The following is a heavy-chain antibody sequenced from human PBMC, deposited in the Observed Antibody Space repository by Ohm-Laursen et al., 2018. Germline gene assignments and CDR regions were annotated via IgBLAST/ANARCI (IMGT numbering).Heavy chain of an antibody. V-gene: IGHV3-33*05. D-gene: IGHD3-3*01. CDR3: ARDDTYEGNALDL. Sequence: SLRLSCAASGFTFSHYGMHWVRQAPGKGLEWVALIISNGSNTYYVDSVNGRFTISRDNSKNTLYLQLNNLRAEDTALYYCARDDTYEGNALDLWGQGTPVTVSS. CDR1: GFTFSHYG. J-gene: IGHJ5*02. CDR2: IISNGSNT.